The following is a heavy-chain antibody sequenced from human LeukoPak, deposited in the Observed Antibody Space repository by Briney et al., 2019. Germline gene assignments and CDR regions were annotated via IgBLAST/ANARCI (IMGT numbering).Heavy chain of an antibody. CDR3: ARVWFGEPRYDY. D-gene: IGHD3-10*01. CDR1: GYTFTGYY. Sequence: GASVKVSCKASGYTFTGYYMHWVRQAPGQGLEWMGWINPNSGGTNYAQKFQGRVTMTRDTSISTAYMELGRLRSDDTAVYYCARVWFGEPRYDYWGQGTLVTVSS. V-gene: IGHV1-2*02. CDR2: INPNSGGT. J-gene: IGHJ4*02.